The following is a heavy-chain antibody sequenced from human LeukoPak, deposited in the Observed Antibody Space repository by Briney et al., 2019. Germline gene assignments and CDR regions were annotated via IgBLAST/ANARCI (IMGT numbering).Heavy chain of an antibody. CDR2: ISGSGGST. J-gene: IGHJ6*03. Sequence: PGGSLRLSCAASGFTYSSYAMSWVRQAPGKGLEWVSAISGSGGSTYYADSVKDRFTISRDNSKNTLYLQMNSLRAEDTAVYYCAKRNDFWSGPYYYYYMDVWGKGTTVTVSS. D-gene: IGHD3-3*01. CDR3: AKRNDFWSGPYYYYYMDV. CDR1: GFTYSSYA. V-gene: IGHV3-23*01.